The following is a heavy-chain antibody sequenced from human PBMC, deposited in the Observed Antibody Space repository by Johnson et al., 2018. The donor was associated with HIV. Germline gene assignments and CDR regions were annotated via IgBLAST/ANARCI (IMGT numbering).Heavy chain of an antibody. CDR1: GFTFDDYT. D-gene: IGHD6-19*01. CDR2: ISWDGGST. V-gene: IGHV3-43*01. CDR3: ARVQDRVAGNSYGAFDI. J-gene: IGHJ3*02. Sequence: VQLVESGGVVVQPGGSLRLSCAASGFTFDDYTMHWVRQAPGKCLEWVSLISWDGGSTGYADSVKGRFTISRDNAKNSLYLQMNSLRAEDTALYYCARVQDRVAGNSYGAFDIWGQGTMVTVSS.